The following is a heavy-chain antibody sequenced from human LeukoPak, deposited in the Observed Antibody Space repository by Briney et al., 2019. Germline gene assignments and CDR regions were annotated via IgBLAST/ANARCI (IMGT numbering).Heavy chain of an antibody. CDR1: GFTFSSYA. J-gene: IGHJ3*02. CDR2: ISGNGGST. V-gene: IGHV3-23*01. CDR3: AKDSRITMIVVVNLAFDI. D-gene: IGHD3-22*01. Sequence: GGSLRLSCAASGFTFSSYAMSWVRQAPGKGLEWVSAISGNGGSTYYADSVKGRFTISRDNSKNTLYLQMNSLRAEDTAVYYCAKDSRITMIVVVNLAFDIWGQGTMVTVSS.